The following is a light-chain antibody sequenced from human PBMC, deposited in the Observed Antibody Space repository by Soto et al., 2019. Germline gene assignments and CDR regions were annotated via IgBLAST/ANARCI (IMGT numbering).Light chain of an antibody. V-gene: IGLV2-14*01. CDR3: TSYEGSSKYV. CDR1: SSDVGAYNL. Sequence: QSALTQPASASGSPGQSVTISCTGTSSDVGAYNLVSWYQQHPGKAPKLIIYEVSNRPSGVSNRFSGSKSGNTASLTISGLQAEDEADYYCCTSYEGSSKYVFGPGTKVTVL. CDR2: EVS. J-gene: IGLJ1*01.